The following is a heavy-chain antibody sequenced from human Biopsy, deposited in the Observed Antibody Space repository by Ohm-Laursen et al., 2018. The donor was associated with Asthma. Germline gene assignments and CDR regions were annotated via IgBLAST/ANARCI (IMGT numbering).Heavy chain of an antibody. Sequence: SLRLSCSAAEFKFDEYTMHWVRQAPGKGLEWVSGISWNSATIGYADSVEGRFTISRDNAKNSVFLHMDSLRPEDTAFYYCAKVRSDWVITESFDYWGQGVLVTVSS. D-gene: IGHD3-22*01. CDR2: ISWNSATI. CDR3: AKVRSDWVITESFDY. J-gene: IGHJ4*02. V-gene: IGHV3-9*01. CDR1: EFKFDEYT.